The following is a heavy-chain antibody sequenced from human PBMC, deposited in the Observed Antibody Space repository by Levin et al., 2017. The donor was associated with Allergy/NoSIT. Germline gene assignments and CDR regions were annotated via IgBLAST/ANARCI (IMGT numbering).Heavy chain of an antibody. V-gene: IGHV4-31*03. CDR2: IYYDGDT. Sequence: PSETLSLTCSVSGASTSRGGYYWGWVRQHPGQGLEWIGYIYYDGDTFYNPSLKSRAAISLDKSKNQVSLKLTSVTAADTAVYYCTRAQTGYVSPFDYWDQGTLVTVSS. CDR1: GASTSRGGYY. CDR3: TRAQTGYVSPFDY. J-gene: IGHJ4*02. D-gene: IGHD3-9*01.